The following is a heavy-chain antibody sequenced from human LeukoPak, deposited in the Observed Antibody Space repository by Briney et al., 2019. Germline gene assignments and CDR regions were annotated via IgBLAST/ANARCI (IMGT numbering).Heavy chain of an antibody. J-gene: IGHJ4*02. D-gene: IGHD4-23*01. CDR1: GFTFSSYA. Sequence: PGGSLRLSCAASGFTFSSYAMNWVRQAPGKGLGWVAVISYDGSNKYYADSVKGRFTISRDNSRNALYLQLSRLRVDDTAFYYCPKPLLTPGNWGPGTLVTVSS. CDR3: PKPLLTPGN. CDR2: ISYDGSNK. V-gene: IGHV3-30*04.